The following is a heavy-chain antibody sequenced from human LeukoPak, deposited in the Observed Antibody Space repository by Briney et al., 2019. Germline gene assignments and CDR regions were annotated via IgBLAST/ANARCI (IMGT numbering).Heavy chain of an antibody. J-gene: IGHJ3*02. V-gene: IGHV1-8*01. CDR2: MNPNSGNT. Sequence: GASVKVSCKASGYTFISYDINWVRQATGQGLEWMGYMNPNSGNTRYAQKFQGRVTMTRNTSISTAYMELSGLRSEDTAVYCCTRVPRAAVGIWGQGTMVTVSS. CDR1: GYTFISYD. D-gene: IGHD6-19*01. CDR3: TRVPRAAVGI.